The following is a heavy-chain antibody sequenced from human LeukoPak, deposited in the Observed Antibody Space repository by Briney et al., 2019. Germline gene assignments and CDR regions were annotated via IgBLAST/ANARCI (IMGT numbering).Heavy chain of an antibody. CDR1: GGSISSYY. CDR3: ARVGYYYDSSGNKRVADFDY. J-gene: IGHJ4*02. V-gene: IGHV4-59*01. CDR2: IYYSGST. Sequence: SETLSLTCTVSGGSISSYYWSWIRQPPGKGLEWIGYIYYSGSTNYNPSLKSRVTISVDTSKNQFSLKLRSVTAADTAVYYCARVGYYYDSSGNKRVADFDYWGQGTLVTVSS. D-gene: IGHD3-22*01.